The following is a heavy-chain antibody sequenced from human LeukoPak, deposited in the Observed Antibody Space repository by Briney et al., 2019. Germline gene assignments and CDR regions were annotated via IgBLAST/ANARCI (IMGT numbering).Heavy chain of an antibody. CDR1: GGSFSGYY. CDR3: ARARMQFDP. D-gene: IGHD2-15*01. CDR2: INHSGST. J-gene: IGHJ5*02. Sequence: PSETLSPTCGVSGGSFSGYYWSWIRQPPGKGLEWIGEINHSGSTNYNPSLKSRVTISVDTSKNQFSLKLSSVTAADTAVYYCARARMQFDPWGQGTLVTVSS. V-gene: IGHV4-34*01.